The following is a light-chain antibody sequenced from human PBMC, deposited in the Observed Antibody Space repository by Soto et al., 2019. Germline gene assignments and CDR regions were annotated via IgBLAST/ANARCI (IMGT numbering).Light chain of an antibody. CDR2: EGS. V-gene: IGLV2-23*01. CDR3: CSYAGSSTLPV. Sequence: QSALTQPASVSGSPGQSITISCTGTSSDVGSYNLVSWYQQHPGKAPKLMIYEGSKRPSGVSNRFSGSKSGNTASLTISGLQAEDEADYYCCSYAGSSTLPVFGGGTKVTVL. CDR1: SSDVGSYNL. J-gene: IGLJ2*01.